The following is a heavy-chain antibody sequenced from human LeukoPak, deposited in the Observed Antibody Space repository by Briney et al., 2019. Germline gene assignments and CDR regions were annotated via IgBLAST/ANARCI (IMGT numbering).Heavy chain of an antibody. V-gene: IGHV3-11*04. CDR3: ARDRGGSALAN. D-gene: IGHD1-26*01. J-gene: IGHJ4*02. CDR2: ISSTVDNA. CDR1: GFTFTDWY. Sequence: GGSLRLSCAASGFTFTDWYMNWVRQAPGKGLEWVSYISSTVDNANYADSVRGRFTISRDTAKRTLYLQMDSLRVDDTAIYYCARDRGGSALANWGQGTLVIVSS.